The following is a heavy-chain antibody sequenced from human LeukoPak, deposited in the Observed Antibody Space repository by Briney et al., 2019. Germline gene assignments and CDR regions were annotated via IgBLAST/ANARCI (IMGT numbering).Heavy chain of an antibody. Sequence: SETLSLTCTVSGGSISSYYWSWIRQPAGKGLEWIGRIYSSGGTDYNPSLKSRVTMSVDTSKNQFSLKLSSVAAADTAVYYCARGIAAASERAFDIWGQGTMVTVSS. CDR3: ARGIAAASERAFDI. J-gene: IGHJ3*02. CDR1: GGSISSYY. V-gene: IGHV4-4*07. D-gene: IGHD6-13*01. CDR2: IYSSGGT.